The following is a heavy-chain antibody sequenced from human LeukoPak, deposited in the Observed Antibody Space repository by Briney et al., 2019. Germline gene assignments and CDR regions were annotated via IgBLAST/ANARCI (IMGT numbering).Heavy chain of an antibody. CDR2: IYTSGST. Sequence: PSETLSLTCTVSGGSISSYYWSWIRQPAGKGLEWIGRIYTSGSTNYNPSLKSRVTMSVDTSKNQFSLKLSSATAADTAVYYCARDSYDSSGYYLQAYYYYGMDVWGQGTTVTVSS. CDR3: ARDSYDSSGYYLQAYYYYGMDV. CDR1: GGSISSYY. V-gene: IGHV4-4*07. J-gene: IGHJ6*02. D-gene: IGHD3-22*01.